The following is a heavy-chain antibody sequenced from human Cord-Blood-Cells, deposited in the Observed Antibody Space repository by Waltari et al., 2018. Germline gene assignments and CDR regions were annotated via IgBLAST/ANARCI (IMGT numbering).Heavy chain of an antibody. Sequence: QLQLQESGPGLVKPSETLSLTCTVSGGPISSSSYYWGWSRQPPGKGLEWIGSIYYSGGTYYNPSPKSRVTISVDTSKNQFSLKLSSVTAADTAVYYCARHVLWYGSGSYYFDYWGQGTLVTVSS. CDR2: IYYSGGT. CDR3: ARHVLWYGSGSYYFDY. V-gene: IGHV4-39*01. D-gene: IGHD3-10*01. J-gene: IGHJ4*02. CDR1: GGPISSSSYY.